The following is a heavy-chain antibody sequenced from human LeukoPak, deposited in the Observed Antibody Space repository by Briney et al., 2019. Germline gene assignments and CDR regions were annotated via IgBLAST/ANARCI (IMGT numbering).Heavy chain of an antibody. CDR2: IYYSGTT. CDR1: GGSISSYY. V-gene: IGHV4-59*01. Sequence: SETLSLTCTVSGGSISSYYWSWLRQPPGEGLEWIGYIYYSGTTNYNPSLKSRVTISIDTSKNQFSLKLSSVTAADTAVYYCARGPKYFDNNGYYNLDYWGPGTPGTVSS. D-gene: IGHD3-9*01. J-gene: IGHJ4*02. CDR3: ARGPKYFDNNGYYNLDY.